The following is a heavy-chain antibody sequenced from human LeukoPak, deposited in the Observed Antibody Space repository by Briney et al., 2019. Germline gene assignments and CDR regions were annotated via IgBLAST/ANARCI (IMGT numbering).Heavy chain of an antibody. CDR2: ISAYNGNT. CDR3: ARDWADDFWSGYYPKNWFDP. J-gene: IGHJ5*02. V-gene: IGHV1-18*01. Sequence: GASVKVSCKXSGYTFTSYGISWVRQAPGQGLEWMGWISAYNGNTNYAQKLQGRVTMTTDTSTSTAYMELRSLRSDDTAVYYCARDWADDFWSGYYPKNWFDPWGPGTLVTVSS. D-gene: IGHD3-3*01. CDR1: GYTFTSYG.